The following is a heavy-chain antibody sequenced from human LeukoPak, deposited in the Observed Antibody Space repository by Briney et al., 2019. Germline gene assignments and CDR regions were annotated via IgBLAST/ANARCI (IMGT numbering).Heavy chain of an antibody. CDR2: INPSGGTT. Sequence: ASVKVSCKASGYTFTSYYMHWVRQAPGQGLEWMGIINPSGGTTSSAQKFQGRVTMTRDMSTSTAYMELSSLRSEDTAVYYCASPTRGYSYGDYGYWGQGTLVTVSS. CDR3: ASPTRGYSYGDYGY. D-gene: IGHD5-18*01. V-gene: IGHV1-46*01. CDR1: GYTFTSYY. J-gene: IGHJ4*02.